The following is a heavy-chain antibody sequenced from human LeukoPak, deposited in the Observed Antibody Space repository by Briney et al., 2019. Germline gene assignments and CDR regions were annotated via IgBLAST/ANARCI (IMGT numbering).Heavy chain of an antibody. CDR2: ISASGTLT. V-gene: IGHV3-48*03. CDR3: AKKWSGDYDSSGINDAFDI. J-gene: IGHJ3*02. CDR1: GFTFSSYE. Sequence: GGSLRLSCAASGFTFSSYEMNWVRQAPGKGLEWISYISASGTLTHYADSVKGRFTISRDNSKNTLYLEMNSLRPEDTAVYYCAKKWSGDYDSSGINDAFDIWGQGTMVTVSS. D-gene: IGHD3-22*01.